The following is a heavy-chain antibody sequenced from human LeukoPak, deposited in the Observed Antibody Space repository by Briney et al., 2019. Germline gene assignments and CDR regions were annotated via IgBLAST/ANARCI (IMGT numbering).Heavy chain of an antibody. V-gene: IGHV1-18*01. D-gene: IGHD3-22*01. CDR2: ISAYNGNT. CDR1: GYTFTSYG. CDR3: ARGGLTYYYDSSGYLNY. Sequence: ASVKVSCKASGYTFTSYGINWVRQAPGQGLEWMGWISAYNGNTNYAQKFQGRVTMTRNTSISTAYMELSSLRSEDTAVYYCARGGLTYYYDSSGYLNYWGQGTLVTVSS. J-gene: IGHJ4*02.